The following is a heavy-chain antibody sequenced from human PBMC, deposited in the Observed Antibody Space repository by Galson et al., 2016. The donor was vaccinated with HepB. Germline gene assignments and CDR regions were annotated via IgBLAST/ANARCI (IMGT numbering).Heavy chain of an antibody. D-gene: IGHD6-13*01. V-gene: IGHV2-5*02. CDR1: GFSLSTPGMG. CDR3: AHRRQAGLAEYFQQ. CDR2: TYWDDDR. J-gene: IGHJ1*01. Sequence: PALVKPTQTLTLTCTFSGFSLSTPGMGVGWIRQPPGKALEWLAFTYWDDDRRYSPSLKTRLTITKDTSKNQVVLIMTDMDPVDTGTYYCAHRRQAGLAEYFQQWGQGTRVTVSS.